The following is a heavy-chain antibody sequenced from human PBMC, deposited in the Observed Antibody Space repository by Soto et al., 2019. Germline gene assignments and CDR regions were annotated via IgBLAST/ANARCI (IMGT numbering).Heavy chain of an antibody. D-gene: IGHD2-2*01. V-gene: IGHV1-69*13. Sequence: GASVKVSCKASGGTFSSYAISWVRQAPGQGLEWMGGIIPIFGTANYAQKFQGRVTITADESTSTAYMELSSLRSEDTAVYYCARLLGYCSSTSCPNIYYYGMDVSGQGTTVTVSS. CDR2: IIPIFGTA. CDR1: GGTFSSYA. CDR3: ARLLGYCSSTSCPNIYYYGMDV. J-gene: IGHJ6*02.